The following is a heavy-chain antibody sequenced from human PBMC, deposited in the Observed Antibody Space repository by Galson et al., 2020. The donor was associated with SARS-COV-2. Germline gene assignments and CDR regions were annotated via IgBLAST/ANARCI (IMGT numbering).Heavy chain of an antibody. V-gene: IGHV4-59*01. Sequence: SETLSLTCTVSGGSISSYYWRWIRQPPGKGLEWIGYIYYSGSTNYNPSLKSRVTISVDTSKNQFSLKLSSVTAADTAVYYCAREGYSYGYNYWGQGTLVTVSS. CDR3: AREGYSYGYNY. CDR2: IYYSGST. CDR1: GGSISSYY. D-gene: IGHD5-18*01. J-gene: IGHJ4*02.